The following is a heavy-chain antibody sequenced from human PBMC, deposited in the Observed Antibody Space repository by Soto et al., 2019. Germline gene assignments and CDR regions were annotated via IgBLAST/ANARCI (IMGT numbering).Heavy chain of an antibody. CDR2: IYHSGST. CDR1: GGSISSSNW. CDR3: ARKDPIVLVPAAMGYYYYGMDV. D-gene: IGHD2-2*01. V-gene: IGHV4-4*02. Sequence: SETLSLTCAVSGGSISSSNWWIWVRQPPGKRLEWIGEIYHSGSTNYNPSLKSRVTISVDKSKNQFSLKLSSVTAADTAVYYCARKDPIVLVPAAMGYYYYGMDVWGQGTTVTVSS. J-gene: IGHJ6*02.